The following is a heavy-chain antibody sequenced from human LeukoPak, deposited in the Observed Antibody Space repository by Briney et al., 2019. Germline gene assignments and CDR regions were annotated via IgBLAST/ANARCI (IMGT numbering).Heavy chain of an antibody. D-gene: IGHD3-22*01. CDR2: INSDGSNT. V-gene: IGHV3-74*01. J-gene: IGHJ4*02. CDR3: ARESTSSVYKVPPGY. CDR1: GFTFSSYW. Sequence: GGSLRLSCAASGFTFSSYWMHWVRQAPGKGLVWVSRINSDGSNTNYADSVKGRFTISRDNAKNTLYLQMNSLSAEDTAVYYCARESTSSVYKVPPGYWGQGTLVTVPS.